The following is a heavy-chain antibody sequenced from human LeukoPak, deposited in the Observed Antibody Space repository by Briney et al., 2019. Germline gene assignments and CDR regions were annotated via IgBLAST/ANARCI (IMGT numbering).Heavy chain of an antibody. CDR3: AKRIGYSYYFDY. V-gene: IGHV3-23*01. J-gene: IGHJ4*02. D-gene: IGHD3-3*01. CDR2: ISGSGGST. Sequence: SGGSLRLSCAASGFTFSSYAMSWVRQAPGKGLEWVSAISGSGGSTYYADSVKGRFTISRDNSKNTLYLQMNSVRAEDTAVYYCAKRIGYSYYFDYWGQGTLVTVSS. CDR1: GFTFSSYA.